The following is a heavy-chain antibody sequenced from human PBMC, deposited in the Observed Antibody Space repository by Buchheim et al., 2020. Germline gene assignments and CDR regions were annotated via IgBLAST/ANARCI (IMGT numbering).Heavy chain of an antibody. CDR2: ISGSGGST. D-gene: IGHD3-10*01. J-gene: IGHJ4*02. CDR3: AKGGDYYGSGSYSPHFDY. CDR1: GFTFSSYA. V-gene: IGHV3-23*01. Sequence: EVQLLESGGGLVQPGGSLRLSCAASGFTFSSYAMSWVRQAPGKGLEWVSAISGSGGSTYYADSVKGRFTISRDNSKNTLYLQMNSLRAEDTAVYYCAKGGDYYGSGSYSPHFDYWGQGTL.